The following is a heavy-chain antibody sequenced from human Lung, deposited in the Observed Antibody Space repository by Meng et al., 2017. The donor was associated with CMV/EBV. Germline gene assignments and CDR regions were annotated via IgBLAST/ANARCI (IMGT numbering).Heavy chain of an antibody. CDR1: GGTFSNYA. D-gene: IGHD2-2*02. Sequence: SXXVSXKASGGTFSNYAFSWVRQAPGQGLEWMGGIIPIFGIANYAQKFQGRVTIATDESTSTAYMELISLRPEDTAVYYCARNRTGDCSSTSCYNYYYYYGMEVWGEGTXVTVSS. J-gene: IGHJ6*04. CDR2: IIPIFGIA. V-gene: IGHV1-69*05. CDR3: ARNRTGDCSSTSCYNYYYYYGMEV.